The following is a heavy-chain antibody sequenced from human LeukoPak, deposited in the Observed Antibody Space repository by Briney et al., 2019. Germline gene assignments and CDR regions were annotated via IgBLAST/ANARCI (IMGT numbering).Heavy chain of an antibody. J-gene: IGHJ4*02. Sequence: SETLSLTCTVSGGSISSYYWSWIRQPPGKGLEWIGYIYYSGSTNYNPSLKSRVTISVDTSKNQFSLELSSVTAADTAVYYCARHQYDFWSGYQYYFDYWGQGTLVTVSS. D-gene: IGHD3-3*01. V-gene: IGHV4-59*08. CDR2: IYYSGST. CDR1: GGSISSYY. CDR3: ARHQYDFWSGYQYYFDY.